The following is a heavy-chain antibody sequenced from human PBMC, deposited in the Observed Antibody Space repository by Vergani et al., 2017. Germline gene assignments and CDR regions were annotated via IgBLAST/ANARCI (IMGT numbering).Heavy chain of an antibody. CDR1: GYPFTSYG. Sequence: QVQLVQSGAEVKKPGSSVKVSCKASGYPFTSYGISWVRQAPGQGLEWMGWISAYNGNTNYAQKLQGRVTMTTDTYTSTAYMELRSLRSDDTAVYYCARLYCSSTSCYDGFDYWGQGTLVTVSS. D-gene: IGHD2-2*01. J-gene: IGHJ4*02. CDR2: ISAYNGNT. V-gene: IGHV1-18*01. CDR3: ARLYCSSTSCYDGFDY.